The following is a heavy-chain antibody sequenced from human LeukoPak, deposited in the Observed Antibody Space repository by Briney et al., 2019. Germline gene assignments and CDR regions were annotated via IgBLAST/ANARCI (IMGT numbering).Heavy chain of an antibody. CDR1: GGSISSSSYY. CDR3: ARVRRDYGSGSYYGEYYFDY. D-gene: IGHD3-10*01. Sequence: PSETLSLTCTVSGGSISSSSYYWGWIRQPPGKGLEWIGSIYYSGSTYYNQSLKSRVTISVDASKNQFSLKLSSVTAADTAVYYCARVRRDYGSGSYYGEYYFDYWGQGTLVTVSS. V-gene: IGHV4-39*07. CDR2: IYYSGST. J-gene: IGHJ4*02.